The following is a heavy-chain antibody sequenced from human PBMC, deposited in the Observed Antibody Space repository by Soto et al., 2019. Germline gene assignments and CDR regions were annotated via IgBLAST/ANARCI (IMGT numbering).Heavy chain of an antibody. CDR1: GFTFSTYW. V-gene: IGHV3-74*01. CDR3: AREVLSGYYNNFYY. J-gene: IGHJ4*02. D-gene: IGHD3-22*01. Sequence: PVGALILYFASTGFTFSTYWMHWVRQAPGKGPVWFSRINGDGSSTSYADSVKGRFTISRDNAKNTLYLQMNSLRAEDTAVYYCAREVLSGYYNNFYYWGQGT. CDR2: INGDGSST.